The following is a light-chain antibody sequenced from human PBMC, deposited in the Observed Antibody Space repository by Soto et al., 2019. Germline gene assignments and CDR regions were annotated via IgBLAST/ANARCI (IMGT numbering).Light chain of an antibody. V-gene: IGKV3-11*01. Sequence: IVLTQSPVTLALSPGESAVLSCRASQSVSTSVAWYQHKVGQAPRLFIYDASKRAPGIPPRFTGSGSGTDFTLTISSLEPEDIAVYYCQVRAVWPSFGQGTKVEIK. CDR2: DAS. CDR3: QVRAVWPS. J-gene: IGKJ1*01. CDR1: QSVSTS.